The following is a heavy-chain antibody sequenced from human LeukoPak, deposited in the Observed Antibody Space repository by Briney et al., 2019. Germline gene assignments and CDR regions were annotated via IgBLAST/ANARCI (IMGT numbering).Heavy chain of an antibody. CDR2: IRSKANSYAT. D-gene: IGHD3-3*01. CDR3: TRHDDYDFWSGYYPYYFDY. J-gene: IGHJ4*02. CDR1: GFTFSGSA. V-gene: IGHV3-73*01. Sequence: PGGSLRLSCAASGFTFSGSAMHWVRQASGKGLEWVGRIRSKANSYATAYAASVKGRFTISRDDSKNTAYLQMNSLKTEDTAVYYCTRHDDYDFWSGYYPYYFDYWGQGTLVTVSP.